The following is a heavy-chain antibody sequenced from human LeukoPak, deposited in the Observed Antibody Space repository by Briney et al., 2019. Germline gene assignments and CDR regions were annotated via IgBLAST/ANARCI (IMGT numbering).Heavy chain of an antibody. CDR1: GGSFSGYY. Sequence: SETLSLTCAVYGGSFSGYYWSWIRQPPGKGLEWIGEINHSGSTNYNPSLKSRVTISVDTSKNQFSLKPSSVTAADTAVYYCARSEESIAVAGTFDYWGQGTLVTVSS. CDR3: ARSEESIAVAGTFDY. D-gene: IGHD6-19*01. J-gene: IGHJ4*02. CDR2: INHSGST. V-gene: IGHV4-34*01.